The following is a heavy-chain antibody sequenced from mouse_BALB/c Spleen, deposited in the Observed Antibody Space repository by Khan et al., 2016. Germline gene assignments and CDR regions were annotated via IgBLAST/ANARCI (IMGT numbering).Heavy chain of an antibody. D-gene: IGHD2-14*01. CDR2: ISTYYGDA. CDR3: ARLYDGLYYAMDY. J-gene: IGHJ4*01. V-gene: IGHV1S137*01. Sequence: QVQLQQSGAELVRPGVSVKISCKGSGYTFTDYAMHWVKQSHAKSLEWIGVISTYYGDASYNQKFKGKATMTVDKSSSTAYMELARLTSEDSAIYYGARLYDGLYYAMDYWGQGTSVTVSS. CDR1: GYTFTDYA.